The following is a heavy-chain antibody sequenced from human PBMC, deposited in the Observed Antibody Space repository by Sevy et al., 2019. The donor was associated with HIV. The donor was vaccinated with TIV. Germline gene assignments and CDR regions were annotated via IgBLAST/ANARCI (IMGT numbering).Heavy chain of an antibody. CDR3: ARGTRYSGSYYLGDDAFDI. J-gene: IGHJ3*02. D-gene: IGHD1-26*01. CDR1: GFTFSRYD. CDR2: IGTAGDT. V-gene: IGHV3-13*01. Sequence: GGSLRLSCAASGFTFSRYDMHWVRQATGKGLEWVSSIGTAGDTYYPGSVKGRFTISRENAKKSLYLQMNSLRAGDTAEYYGARGTRYSGSYYLGDDAFDIWGQGTMVTVSS.